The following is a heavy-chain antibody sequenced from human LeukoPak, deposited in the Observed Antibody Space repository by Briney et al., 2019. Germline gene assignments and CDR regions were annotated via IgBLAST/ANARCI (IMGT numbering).Heavy chain of an antibody. D-gene: IGHD2-2*01. J-gene: IGHJ6*03. CDR3: ARQIVVVPADLNYYYYYMDV. V-gene: IGHV5-51*01. CDR2: IYPGDSDT. CDR1: GYSFTSYW. Sequence: GEPLKISCKGSGYSFTSYWIGWVRQMPGKGLEWMGIIYPGDSDTRYSPSFQGQVTISADKSISTAYLQWSSLKASDTAMYYCARQIVVVPADLNYYYYYMDVWGKGTTVTVSS.